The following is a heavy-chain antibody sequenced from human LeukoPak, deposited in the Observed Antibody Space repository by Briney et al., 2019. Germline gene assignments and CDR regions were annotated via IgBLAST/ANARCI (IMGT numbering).Heavy chain of an antibody. J-gene: IGHJ6*03. CDR2: ISGSGGST. CDR3: AKASQSSHDFWSGYSAGGYMDV. Sequence: PGGSLRLSCAASGFTFSSYAMSWVRQAPGKGLEWVSAISGSGGSTYYADSVKGRFTISRDNSKNTLYLQMNSLRAEDTAVYYCAKASQSSHDFWSGYSAGGYMDVWGKGTTVTVSS. CDR1: GFTFSSYA. V-gene: IGHV3-23*01. D-gene: IGHD3-3*01.